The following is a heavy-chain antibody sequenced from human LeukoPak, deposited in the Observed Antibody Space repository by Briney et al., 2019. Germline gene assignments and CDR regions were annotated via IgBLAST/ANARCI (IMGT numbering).Heavy chain of an antibody. V-gene: IGHV4-39*07. CDR1: GGSISSSSHS. D-gene: IGHD2-15*01. J-gene: IGHJ5*02. CDR3: ARGDLGYCSGGSCYGDWFDP. CDR2: MYYSGNT. Sequence: SETLSLTCTVSGGSISSSSHSWGWIRQPPGKGLEWIGSMYYSGNTYYNSSLKSRLTISVDTSKNQFSLKLSSVTAADTAVYYCARGDLGYCSGGSCYGDWFDPWGQGTLVTVSS.